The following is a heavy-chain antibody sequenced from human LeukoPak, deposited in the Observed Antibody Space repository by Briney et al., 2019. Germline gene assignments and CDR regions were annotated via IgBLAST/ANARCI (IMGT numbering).Heavy chain of an antibody. D-gene: IGHD3-16*01. Sequence: GGSLRLSCAASGFRFSDFTMTWVRQAPGKGPDWVSAIGGRGGSTYYADSLGGRFTISRDNSEDMVYLQMNSLKVEDTATYYCGKEGGAWGQGTKVTVSS. CDR2: IGGRGGST. CDR3: GKEGGA. V-gene: IGHV3-23*01. CDR1: GFRFSDFT. J-gene: IGHJ5*02.